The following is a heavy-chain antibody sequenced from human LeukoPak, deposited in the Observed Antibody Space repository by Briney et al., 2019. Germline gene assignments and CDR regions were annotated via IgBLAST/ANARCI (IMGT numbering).Heavy chain of an antibody. Sequence: PGTSLRLSCAASEFTFDSYAMHWVRQAPGKGLEWVAVISYDGSNEYYTDSVRGRFSISRDNSKNTLYLQMNSLSAEDTAVYYCARGSWFGELLPFDCWGQGTLVTVSS. CDR3: ARGSWFGELLPFDC. D-gene: IGHD3-10*01. CDR2: ISYDGSNE. V-gene: IGHV3-30-3*01. CDR1: EFTFDSYA. J-gene: IGHJ4*02.